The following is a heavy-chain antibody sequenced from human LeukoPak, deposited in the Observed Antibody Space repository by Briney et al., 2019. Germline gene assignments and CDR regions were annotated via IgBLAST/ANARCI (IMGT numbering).Heavy chain of an antibody. CDR2: MNPNSGKT. J-gene: IGHJ5*02. V-gene: IGHV1-8*03. CDR3: SGGFRRFDP. CDR1: VYTFTSYD. Sequence: SVTVSFKASVYTFTSYDSNWVRQATRQALEWVGWMNPNSGKTRYAQKSLGRDTTTRNASINTAYMELISLGSEDTAVYYCSGGFRRFDPWGQGTLVIVSS.